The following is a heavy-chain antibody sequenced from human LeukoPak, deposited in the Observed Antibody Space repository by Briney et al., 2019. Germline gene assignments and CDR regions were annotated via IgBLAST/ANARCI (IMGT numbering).Heavy chain of an antibody. CDR3: ARVTYYYDSSGVRDTYFDY. D-gene: IGHD3-22*01. Sequence: SETLSLTCAVYGGFFSGYYWSWIRQPPGKGLEWIGEINHSGSTNYNPSLKSRVTISVNTSKNQFSLKLSSVTAADTAVYYCARVTYYYDSSGVRDTYFDYWGQGTLVTVSS. J-gene: IGHJ4*02. CDR1: GGFFSGYY. CDR2: INHSGST. V-gene: IGHV4-34*01.